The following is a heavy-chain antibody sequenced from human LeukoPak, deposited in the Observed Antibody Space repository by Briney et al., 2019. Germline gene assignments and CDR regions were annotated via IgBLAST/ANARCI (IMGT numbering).Heavy chain of an antibody. CDR3: ARDLLYYYDSSGYYPD. D-gene: IGHD3-22*01. Sequence: ASVKVSCKASGYTFTSYYMHWVRQAPGQGLEWMGIINPSGGSTSYAQKFQGRVTMTRDTSTSTVYMELSSLRSEDTAEYYCARDLLYYYDSSGYYPDWGQGTLVTVSS. V-gene: IGHV1-46*01. CDR2: INPSGGST. CDR1: GYTFTSYY. J-gene: IGHJ4*02.